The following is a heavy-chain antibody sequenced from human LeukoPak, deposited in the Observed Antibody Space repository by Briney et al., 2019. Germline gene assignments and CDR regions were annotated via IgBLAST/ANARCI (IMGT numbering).Heavy chain of an antibody. CDR1: GFTFSSYS. D-gene: IGHD3-9*01. CDR2: ISSSSSYI. Sequence: PGGSLRLSCAASGFTFSSYSMNWVRQAPGKGLEWVSSISSSSSYIYYADSVKGRFTISRDNAKNSLYLQMNSLRAGDTAVYYCARFYDILAQFDYWGQGTLVTVSS. CDR3: ARFYDILAQFDY. J-gene: IGHJ4*02. V-gene: IGHV3-21*01.